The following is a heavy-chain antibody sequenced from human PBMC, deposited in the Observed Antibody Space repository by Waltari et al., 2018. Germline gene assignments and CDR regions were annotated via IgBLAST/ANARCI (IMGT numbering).Heavy chain of an antibody. CDR3: ARDSQMDSENGYDI. V-gene: IGHV1-2*02. D-gene: IGHD3-22*01. Sequence: QVQLVQSGAEVKKPGASVPVSCKVSGYTFTDYYIHWVRQAPGQGLEWVGYMNPASGSTRFAQKLQGRITLARDTSVSTAYMELSRLTSDDTAMYYCARDSQMDSENGYDIWGQGTMVTVSS. J-gene: IGHJ3*02. CDR2: MNPASGST. CDR1: GYTFTDYY.